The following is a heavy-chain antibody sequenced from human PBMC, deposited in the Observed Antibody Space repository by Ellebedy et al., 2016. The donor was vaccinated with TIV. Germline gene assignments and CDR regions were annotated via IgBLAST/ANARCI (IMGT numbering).Heavy chain of an antibody. D-gene: IGHD4/OR15-4a*01. V-gene: IGHV4-59*08. J-gene: IGHJ4*02. CDR2: IFYSGST. CDR3: AANYAAYFDY. Sequence: GSLRLSCSVSGGSISSYYWSWIRQPPGKGLDWIGYIFYSGSTNYNPSLKSRLTISVDTSKNQFSLKLSSVTAADTAVYYCAANYAAYFDYWGQGTLVTVSS. CDR1: GGSISSYY.